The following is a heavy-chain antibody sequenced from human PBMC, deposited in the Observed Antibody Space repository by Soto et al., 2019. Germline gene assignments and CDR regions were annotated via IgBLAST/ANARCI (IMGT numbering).Heavy chain of an antibody. CDR2: IYDSGST. V-gene: IGHV4-4*02. D-gene: IGHD6-19*01. CDR1: GGSISSNNW. J-gene: IGHJ6*02. CDR3: ARNRRLSVAGTDYYGMDV. Sequence: SETLSLTCAVSGGSISSNNWWTWVRQPPGKGLEWIGEIYDSGSTNYNPSLKSRVTISVDKSKNQFSLNLRSVTAADTAVYYCARNRRLSVAGTDYYGMDVWGQGTTVTVSS.